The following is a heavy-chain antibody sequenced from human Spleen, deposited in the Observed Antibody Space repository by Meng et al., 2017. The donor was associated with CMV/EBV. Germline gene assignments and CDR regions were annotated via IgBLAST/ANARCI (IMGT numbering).Heavy chain of an antibody. V-gene: IGHV1-2*02. CDR1: GYTFIGYD. CDR2: IHPHRGDT. J-gene: IGHJ4*02. D-gene: IGHD7-27*01. Sequence: ASVKVSCKASGYTFIGYDLHWVRQAPGQGLEWMGWIHPHRGDTNYAQQFQGRVTLTRDTSINTGYMELTRLTSDDTAVYYCARDNNWGPDYWGQGTLVTVSS. CDR3: ARDNNWGPDY.